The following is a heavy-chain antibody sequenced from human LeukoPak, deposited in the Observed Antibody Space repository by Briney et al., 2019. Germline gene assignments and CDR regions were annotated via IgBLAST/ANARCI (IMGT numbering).Heavy chain of an antibody. Sequence: PSETLSLTCTVSGGSISSSSYYWGWIRQPPGKGLEWIGSIYYSGSTYYNPSLKSRVTISVDTSKNQFSLKLSSVTAADTAVYYCARPVVDSSGYYYERWGLDAFDIWGQGTMVTVSS. CDR2: IYYSGST. V-gene: IGHV4-39*01. CDR1: GGSISSSSYY. D-gene: IGHD3-22*01. CDR3: ARPVVDSSGYYYERWGLDAFDI. J-gene: IGHJ3*02.